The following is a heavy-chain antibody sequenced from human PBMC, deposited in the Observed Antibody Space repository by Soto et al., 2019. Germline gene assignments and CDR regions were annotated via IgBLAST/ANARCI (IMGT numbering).Heavy chain of an antibody. CDR1: GFTFSSYA. CDR3: ANGHPKKGYCSGGSCLGYFDY. Sequence: GGSLRLSCAASGFTFSSYAMSWVRQAPGKGLEWVSAISGSGGSTYYADSVKGRFTISRDNSKNTLYLQMNSLRAEDTAVYYCANGHPKKGYCSGGSCLGYFDYWGQGTLVTVSS. V-gene: IGHV3-23*01. CDR2: ISGSGGST. J-gene: IGHJ4*02. D-gene: IGHD2-15*01.